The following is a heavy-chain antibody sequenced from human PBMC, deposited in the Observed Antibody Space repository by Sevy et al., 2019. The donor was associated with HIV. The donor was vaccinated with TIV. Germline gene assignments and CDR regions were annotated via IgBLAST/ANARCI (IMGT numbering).Heavy chain of an antibody. D-gene: IGHD3-22*01. CDR2: ISTDGST. J-gene: IGHJ2*01. V-gene: IGHV3-53*01. CDR3: AGASRVTLILIVRIGWHFDL. Sequence: GGSLRLSCAASGFSVSSSYVTWVRQAPGKGLEWVSVISTDGSTYYADSVKGGFTISRDSPKNTLALQMNSLRGEDTAVYYCAGASRVTLILIVRIGWHFDLWGRGTLVTVSS. CDR1: GFSVSSSY.